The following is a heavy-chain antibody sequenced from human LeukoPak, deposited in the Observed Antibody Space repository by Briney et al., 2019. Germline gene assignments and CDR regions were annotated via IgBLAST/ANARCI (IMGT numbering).Heavy chain of an antibody. CDR1: GYTFTSYF. J-gene: IGHJ6*03. Sequence: GASVKVSCKASGYTFTSYFMYWVRQAPGQGLEWMGLINPRGGNTRYAQKFQGRVTMTRDTSTSTAYMELSRLRSDDTAVYYCAREYSSSSGNYYYYMDVWGKGTTVTVSS. V-gene: IGHV1-46*01. CDR2: INPRGGNT. CDR3: AREYSSSSGNYYYYMDV. D-gene: IGHD6-6*01.